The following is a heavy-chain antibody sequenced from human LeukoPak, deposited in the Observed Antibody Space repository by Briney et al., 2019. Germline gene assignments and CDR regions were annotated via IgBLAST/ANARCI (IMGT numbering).Heavy chain of an antibody. V-gene: IGHV3-66*01. Sequence: PGGSLRLSCAASGFTVSSNYMSWVRQAPGKGLEWVSVIYSGGSTYYAGSVKGRFTISRDNSKNTLYLQMNSLRAEDTAVYYCARAAPYLKYFDYWGQGTLVTVSS. CDR1: GFTVSSNY. CDR2: IYSGGST. CDR3: ARAAPYLKYFDY. J-gene: IGHJ4*02.